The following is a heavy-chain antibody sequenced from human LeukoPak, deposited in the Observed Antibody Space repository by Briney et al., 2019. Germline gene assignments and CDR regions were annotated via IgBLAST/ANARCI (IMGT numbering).Heavy chain of an antibody. Sequence: SETLSLTCSVSGASINSHYWTWIRQPAGEGLEWIGRIYISGSTNYSPSLKSRVTISVDTSKNQFSLKLSSVTAADTAVYYCARSTKSSIAARGPTDGWFDPWGQGTLVTVSS. D-gene: IGHD6-6*01. J-gene: IGHJ5*02. CDR2: IYISGST. CDR3: ARSTKSSIAARGPTDGWFDP. CDR1: GASINSHY. V-gene: IGHV4-4*07.